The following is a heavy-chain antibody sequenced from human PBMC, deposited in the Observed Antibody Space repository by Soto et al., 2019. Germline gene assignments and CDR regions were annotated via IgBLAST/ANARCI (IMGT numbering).Heavy chain of an antibody. Sequence: SETLSLTCTVSGGSISSYYWSWIRQPPGKGLEWIGYIYYSGSTNYNPSLKSRVTISVDTSKNQFSLKLSSVTAADTALFYCARAPAGIAVAGADWFDPWGQGTLVTVSS. V-gene: IGHV4-59*01. CDR3: ARAPAGIAVAGADWFDP. D-gene: IGHD6-19*01. J-gene: IGHJ5*02. CDR2: IYYSGST. CDR1: GGSISSYY.